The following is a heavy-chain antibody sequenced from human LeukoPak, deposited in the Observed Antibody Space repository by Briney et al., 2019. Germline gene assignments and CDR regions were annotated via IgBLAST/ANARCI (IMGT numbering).Heavy chain of an antibody. D-gene: IGHD3/OR15-3a*01. CDR2: IYYSGST. CDR1: GGSISSSSYY. CDR3: ARGPRGSRGHYYGFEFDY. J-gene: IGHJ4*02. Sequence: PSETLSLTCTVSGGSISSSSYYWGWIRQPPGKGLEWIGSIYYSGSTYYNPSLKSRVTISVDKSKNQFSVMLTSVTAADTAVYYCARGPRGSRGHYYGFEFDYWGQGMLVTVSS. V-gene: IGHV4-39*07.